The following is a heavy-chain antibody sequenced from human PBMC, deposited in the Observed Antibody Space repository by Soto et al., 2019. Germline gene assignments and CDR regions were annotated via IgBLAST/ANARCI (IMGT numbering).Heavy chain of an antibody. J-gene: IGHJ5*02. Sequence: EVQLLESGGGLVQPGGSLRLSCAASGFTFSSYAMSWVRQAPGKGLGWVSAISGSGGRTYYADSVKGRFTISRDNSKNTLYLQMNSLRAEDTAVYYCAKASPVTTVLGWFDPWGQGTLVTVSS. CDR1: GFTFSSYA. CDR3: AKASPVTTVLGWFDP. V-gene: IGHV3-23*01. CDR2: ISGSGGRT. D-gene: IGHD4-17*01.